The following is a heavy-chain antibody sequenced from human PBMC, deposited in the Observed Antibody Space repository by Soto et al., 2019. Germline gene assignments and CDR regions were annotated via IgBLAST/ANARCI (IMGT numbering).Heavy chain of an antibody. CDR3: ARKVIYHPDF. V-gene: IGHV3-23*01. CDR2: ISDSGTSA. CDR1: GFTFRNYV. D-gene: IGHD3-22*01. J-gene: IGHJ4*02. Sequence: GGSLRLSCVASGFTFRNYVMSWVRQAPGKGLEWVSVISDSGTSAYYADSVKGRFTISRDNSKNTLYLQMNSLRAEDTALYYYARKVIYHPDFCGQGILVTVSS.